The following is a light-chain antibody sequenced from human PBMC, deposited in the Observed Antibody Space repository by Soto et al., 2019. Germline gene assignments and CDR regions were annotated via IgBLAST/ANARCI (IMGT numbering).Light chain of an antibody. CDR2: EAS. CDR1: QSVRYNY. J-gene: IGKJ2*01. Sequence: FVLTQSPGTLSLSPGERATLSCRASQSVRYNYLAWYQQKPGQAPRVLIFEASKRATGTPARFSGSGSGTDFTLTISRLEPEDFGVFYCQQYVNSPFTFGQGTKLEI. CDR3: QQYVNSPFT. V-gene: IGKV3-20*01.